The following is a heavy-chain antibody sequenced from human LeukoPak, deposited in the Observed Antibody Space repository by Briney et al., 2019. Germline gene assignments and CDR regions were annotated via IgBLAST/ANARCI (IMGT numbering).Heavy chain of an antibody. CDR3: ARPGGVWFGELGLGGMAF. D-gene: IGHD3-10*01. CDR2: VNPNSGNT. V-gene: IGHV1-8*02. CDR1: GYTFTGNY. Sequence: ASVKVSCKASGYTFTGNYLNWVRQAPGQGLEWVGWVNPNSGNTGYAQKFQGRVTMTRNTSITTAYMELSGLTFEDTAVCYCARPGGVWFGELGLGGMAFWGQGTTVTVSS. J-gene: IGHJ6*02.